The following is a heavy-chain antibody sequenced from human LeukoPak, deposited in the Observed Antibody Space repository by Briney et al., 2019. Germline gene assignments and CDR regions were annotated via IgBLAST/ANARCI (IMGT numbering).Heavy chain of an antibody. J-gene: IGHJ1*01. Sequence: GASVKVSCKASGYTFTGYYMHWVRQAPGQGLGLMGWINPNSGGTNYAQKFQGRVTMTRDTSISTAYMELSRLRSDDTAVYYCARVGCSSTSCYEYFQHWGQGTLVTVSS. CDR3: ARVGCSSTSCYEYFQH. D-gene: IGHD2-2*01. V-gene: IGHV1-2*02. CDR1: GYTFTGYY. CDR2: INPNSGGT.